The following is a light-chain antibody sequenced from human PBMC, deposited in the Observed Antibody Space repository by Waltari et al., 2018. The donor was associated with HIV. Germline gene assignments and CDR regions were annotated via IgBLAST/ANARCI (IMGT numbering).Light chain of an antibody. CDR1: ENIGNW. CDR3: QQYNAYPWT. V-gene: IGKV1-5*03. CDR2: RAS. Sequence: DIEMTQSPFTLSASAGDTVTITCRASENIGNWLAWYQIKPGKAPDLLIYRASTLKSGVPSRFSGRGSGTEFALTVRGLQPDDFGTFFCQQYNAYPWTFGQGTRVDLK. J-gene: IGKJ1*01.